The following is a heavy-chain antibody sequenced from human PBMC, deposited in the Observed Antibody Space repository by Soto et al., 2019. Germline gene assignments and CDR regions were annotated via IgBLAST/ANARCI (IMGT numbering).Heavy chain of an antibody. CDR2: IYHSGST. CDR1: GGSISSSNW. V-gene: IGHV4-4*02. Sequence: SETLSLTCAVSGGSISSSNWRSWVCQPPGKGLEWIVEIYHSGSTNYNPSLKSRVTISVHKSKNQFSLKLSSVTAADTAVYYCARVGFSITILGPGDVPPEHGMDVWGQGTRVTVSS. J-gene: IGHJ6*02. D-gene: IGHD3-3*01. CDR3: ARVGFSITILGPGDVPPEHGMDV.